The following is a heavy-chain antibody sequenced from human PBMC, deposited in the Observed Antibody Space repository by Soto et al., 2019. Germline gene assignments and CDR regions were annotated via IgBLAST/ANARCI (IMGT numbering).Heavy chain of an antibody. Sequence: ETLSLTCAVSGFSLSNARMGVSWIRQPPGKALEWLAHIFSNDEKSYSTSLKSRLTISKDTSKSQVVLTMTNMDPVDTATYYCARIPPRYSYGRRCAYGMDVWGQGTTVTVSS. CDR2: IFSNDEK. V-gene: IGHV2-26*01. CDR1: GFSLSNARMG. J-gene: IGHJ6*02. CDR3: ARIPPRYSYGRRCAYGMDV. D-gene: IGHD5-18*01.